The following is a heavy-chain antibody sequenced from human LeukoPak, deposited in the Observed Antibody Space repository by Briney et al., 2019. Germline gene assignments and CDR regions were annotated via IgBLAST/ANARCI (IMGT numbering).Heavy chain of an antibody. J-gene: IGHJ2*01. D-gene: IGHD3-22*01. Sequence: SETLSLTCAVYGRSFSGYYWSWIRQPPGKGLEWIGEINHSGSTNYNPSLKSRVTISVDTSKNQFSLKLSSVTAADTAVYYCASGWSTMIADPHGYFDLWGRGTLVTVSS. CDR3: ASGWSTMIADPHGYFDL. V-gene: IGHV4-34*01. CDR1: GRSFSGYY. CDR2: INHSGST.